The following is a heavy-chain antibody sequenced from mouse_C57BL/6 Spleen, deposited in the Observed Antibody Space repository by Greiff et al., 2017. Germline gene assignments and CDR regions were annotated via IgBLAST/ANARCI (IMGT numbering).Heavy chain of an antibody. D-gene: IGHD1-1*01. CDR1: GYSITSDY. J-gene: IGHJ1*03. Sequence: EVQLQESGPGLAKPSQTLSLTCSVTGYSITSDYWNWIRKFPGNKLEYMGYISYSGSTYYNPSLKSRISITRDTSKNQYYLQLNSVTTEDTATYYCARSPLLLRYLYWYFDVWGTGTTVTVSS. V-gene: IGHV3-8*01. CDR2: ISYSGST. CDR3: ARSPLLLRYLYWYFDV.